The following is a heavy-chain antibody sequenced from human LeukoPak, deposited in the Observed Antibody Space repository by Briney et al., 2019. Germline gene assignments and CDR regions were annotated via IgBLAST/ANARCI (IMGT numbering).Heavy chain of an antibody. D-gene: IGHD3-9*01. CDR3: AAGYFAGVDY. CDR2: VSQDGKNK. Sequence: GGSLRLSCAASGFSFTAYGMHWVRQAPGKGLEWVAVVSQDGKNKYYVDSAKGRFTTSRDNSKNTVYLQMDSLRREDTAVYYCAAGYFAGVDYWGQGTLVTVSS. CDR1: GFSFTAYG. J-gene: IGHJ4*02. V-gene: IGHV3-30*03.